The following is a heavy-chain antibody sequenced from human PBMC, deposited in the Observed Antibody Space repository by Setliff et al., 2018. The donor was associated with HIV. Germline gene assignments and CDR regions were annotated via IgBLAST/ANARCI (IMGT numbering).Heavy chain of an antibody. CDR1: GGTFSSYA. J-gene: IGHJ6*03. CDR2: IIPIFGTA. Sequence: SVKVSCKASGGTFSSYAISWVRQAPGQGLEWMGGIIPIFGTANYAQKFRGRVTLTADKSTSTAYMELSSLRSEDTAVYYCAKGSFDSSGWAHYYYYYMDVWGKGTTVTVSS. D-gene: IGHD6-19*01. V-gene: IGHV1-69*06. CDR3: AKGSFDSSGWAHYYYYYMDV.